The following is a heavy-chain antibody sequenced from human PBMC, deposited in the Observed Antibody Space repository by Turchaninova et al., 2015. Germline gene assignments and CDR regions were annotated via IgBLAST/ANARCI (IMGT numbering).Heavy chain of an antibody. V-gene: IGHV4-59*02. CDR1: GSTVRSFY. Sequence: QLHQSGPGSVQPSESRSHTGGVSGSTVRSFYWGWFRQAPGKRLEGIGYISYSGSTNYSPSLKGRVTISLDTPKNQFSLRLSSVSAADTAVYYCARDIPHFYDSSDYYYGVDIWGQGTTVTVSS. D-gene: IGHD3-22*01. J-gene: IGHJ6*02. CDR3: ARDIPHFYDSSDYYYGVDI. CDR2: ISYSGST.